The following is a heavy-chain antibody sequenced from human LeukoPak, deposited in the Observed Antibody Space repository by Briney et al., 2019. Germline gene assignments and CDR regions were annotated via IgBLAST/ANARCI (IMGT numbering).Heavy chain of an antibody. D-gene: IGHD6-25*01. J-gene: IGHJ5*02. CDR3: ARVVAAAGNNWFDP. V-gene: IGHV4-4*07. CDR2: VYTTGTT. Sequence: SETLSLTCTVSGVSISNYYWTWIRQPAGKGLEWIGRVYTTGTTNYNPSLKSRVTMSVETSENQFALKRRYFAAADTAVYYCARVVAAAGNNWFDPWGQGTLVTVSS. CDR1: GVSISNYY.